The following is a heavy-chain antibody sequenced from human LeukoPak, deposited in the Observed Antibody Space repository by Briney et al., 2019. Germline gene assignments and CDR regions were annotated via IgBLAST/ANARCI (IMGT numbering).Heavy chain of an antibody. CDR1: GFTFSSYG. Sequence: GGSLRLSCAASGFTFSSYGMHWVRQAPGKGLEWVAVISFDATNKYYADSVKGRFTISRDNSKNTLYLQMNSLRAEDTAVYYCAREVSGDPWYNWFDPWGQGTLVTVSS. CDR2: ISFDATNK. J-gene: IGHJ5*02. D-gene: IGHD4-17*01. CDR3: AREVSGDPWYNWFDP. V-gene: IGHV3-30*03.